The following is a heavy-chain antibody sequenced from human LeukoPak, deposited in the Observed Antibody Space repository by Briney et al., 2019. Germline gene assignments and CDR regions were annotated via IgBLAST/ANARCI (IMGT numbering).Heavy chain of an antibody. V-gene: IGHV3-33*01. CDR3: ARGALKYSTDAFDI. J-gene: IGHJ3*02. CDR1: GFTFSSYG. Sequence: GGSLRLSCAASGFTFSSYGMHWVRQAPGKGLEWVAVIWYDGSNKYYADSVKGRFTISRDNSKNTLYLQMNSLRAEDTAVYYCARGALKYSTDAFDIWGQGTMVTVSS. D-gene: IGHD2/OR15-2a*01. CDR2: IWYDGSNK.